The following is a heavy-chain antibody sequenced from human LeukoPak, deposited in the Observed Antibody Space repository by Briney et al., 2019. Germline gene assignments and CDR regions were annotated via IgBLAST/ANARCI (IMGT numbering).Heavy chain of an antibody. Sequence: GGSLRLSCAASGFTFSSYGMSWVRQAPGKGLEWVSAISGSGGSAYYADSVKGRFTISRDNSKNTLYPQMNSLRAEDTAVYYCYYYGSGSYFLDYWDQGTLVTVSS. CDR2: ISGSGGSA. V-gene: IGHV3-23*01. D-gene: IGHD3-10*01. CDR3: YYYGSGSYFLDY. J-gene: IGHJ4*02. CDR1: GFTFSSYG.